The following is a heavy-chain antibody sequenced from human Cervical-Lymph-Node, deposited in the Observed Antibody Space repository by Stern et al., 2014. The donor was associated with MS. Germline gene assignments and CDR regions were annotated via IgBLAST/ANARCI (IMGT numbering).Heavy chain of an antibody. CDR1: GFTFSNYA. J-gene: IGHJ6*02. Sequence: EVQLVESGGGLVQPGGSLRLSCAPSGFTFSNYAMSWIRQAPGKGLEWISPISGSGGNTFYADSVKGRFTIFRDNSKNTLEMQMNSLRAEDSALYYCTKGFTVTGTGYGVDVWGQGTTVTVSS. D-gene: IGHD6-19*01. CDR2: ISGSGGNT. V-gene: IGHV3-23*04. CDR3: TKGFTVTGTGYGVDV.